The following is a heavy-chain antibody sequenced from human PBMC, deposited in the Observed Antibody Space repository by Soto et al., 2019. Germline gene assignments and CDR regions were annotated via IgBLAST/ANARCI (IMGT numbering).Heavy chain of an antibody. Sequence: QLQLQESGPGLVKPSETLSLTCTVSGGSISSSSYYWGWIRQPPGKGLEWIGSIYYSGSTYYNPSLKGRVTISVDTSKNQFSLKLSSVTAADTAVYYCARLARIQLWGGWAFDIWGQGTMVTVSS. D-gene: IGHD5-18*01. CDR2: IYYSGST. CDR3: ARLARIQLWGGWAFDI. V-gene: IGHV4-39*01. CDR1: GGSISSSSYY. J-gene: IGHJ3*02.